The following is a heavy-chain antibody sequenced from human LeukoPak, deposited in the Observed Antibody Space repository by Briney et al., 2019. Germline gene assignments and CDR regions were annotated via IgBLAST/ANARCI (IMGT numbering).Heavy chain of an antibody. CDR3: ARRDSRMWYYDY. CDR2: ISSSGSTK. J-gene: IGHJ4*02. CDR1: GFTFSSYE. D-gene: IGHD6-13*01. V-gene: IGHV3-48*03. Sequence: GGSLRLSCAAAGFTFSSYEMNWVRQAPGKGLEWVSYISSSGSTKYYADSVKGRFTISRDNAENSLYLQMNSLRAEDTAVYYCARRDSRMWYYDYWGQGTLVTVSS.